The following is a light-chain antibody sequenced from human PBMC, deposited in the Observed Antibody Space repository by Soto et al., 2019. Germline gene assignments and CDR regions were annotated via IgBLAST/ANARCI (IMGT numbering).Light chain of an antibody. CDR2: DAS. Sequence: DIQMTQSPSTLSASVGDRVTITCRASQSISSWLAWYQQKLGRAPRLLIYDASSLESGVPSRFSGSGYGTEFTLTTSRLQPDDFANYYCQQYNTYSSLTFGGGTKVDIK. CDR1: QSISSW. CDR3: QQYNTYSSLT. J-gene: IGKJ4*01. V-gene: IGKV1-5*01.